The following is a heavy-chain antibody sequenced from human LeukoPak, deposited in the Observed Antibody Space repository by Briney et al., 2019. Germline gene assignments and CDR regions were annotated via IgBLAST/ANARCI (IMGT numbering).Heavy chain of an antibody. CDR2: IRSKAYGGTT. Sequence: PGGSLRLSCTVSGFTFGDYALNWVRQAPEKGLEWVGFIRSKAYGGTTEYAASVKGRFTISRDDSKSIACLQMNSLKTEDTAVYYCTRWTYGYGDYWGQGSLVTVSS. V-gene: IGHV3-49*04. D-gene: IGHD5-18*01. CDR1: GFTFGDYA. J-gene: IGHJ4*02. CDR3: TRWTYGYGDY.